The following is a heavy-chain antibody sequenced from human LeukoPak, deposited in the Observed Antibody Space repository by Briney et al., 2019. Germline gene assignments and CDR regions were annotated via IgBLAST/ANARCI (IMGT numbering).Heavy chain of an antibody. D-gene: IGHD4-23*01. Sequence: SETLSLTCTVSGGSITNYYCSWIRQRPGKGLEWIGYIFYSGSTHYSPSLKSRVTISGDTSKNQFSLKLTSVTAADTAVYYCARDLYGGNSESYWGQGTLVTVSS. CDR1: GGSITNYY. CDR2: IFYSGST. J-gene: IGHJ4*02. CDR3: ARDLYGGNSESY. V-gene: IGHV4-59*01.